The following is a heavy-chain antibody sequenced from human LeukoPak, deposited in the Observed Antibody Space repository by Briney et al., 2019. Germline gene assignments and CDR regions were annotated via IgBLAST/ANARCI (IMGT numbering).Heavy chain of an antibody. CDR2: INPNSGGT. Sequence: ASVKVSCKAPGYTFTGYYMHWVRQAPGQGLEWMGWINPNSGGTNYAQKFQGRVTMTRDTSISTAYMELSRLRSDDTAVYYCARSRGYSSGWYRGGARYYFDYWGQGTLVTVSS. J-gene: IGHJ4*02. V-gene: IGHV1-2*02. D-gene: IGHD6-19*01. CDR3: ARSRGYSSGWYRGGARYYFDY. CDR1: GYTFTGYY.